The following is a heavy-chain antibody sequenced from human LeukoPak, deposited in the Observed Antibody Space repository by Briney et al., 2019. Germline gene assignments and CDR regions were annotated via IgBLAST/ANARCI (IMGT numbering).Heavy chain of an antibody. CDR1: GGSISSYY. D-gene: IGHD2-21*02. V-gene: IGHV4-4*07. Sequence: SETLSLTCTVSGGSISSYYWSWIRQPAGKGLEWIGRISTSGSTDYNPSLKSRVTMSVDTSKNQFSLKLSSVTAADTAVYYCARDRVVVVTATNIIDAFDIWGQGTMVTVSS. CDR2: ISTSGST. CDR3: ARDRVVVVTATNIIDAFDI. J-gene: IGHJ3*02.